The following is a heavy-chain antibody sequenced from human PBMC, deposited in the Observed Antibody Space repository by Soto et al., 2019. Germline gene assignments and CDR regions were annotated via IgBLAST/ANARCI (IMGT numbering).Heavy chain of an antibody. CDR2: IIPIFGTA. CDR3: ARDPGYYDSSGYSLDY. D-gene: IGHD3-22*01. J-gene: IGHJ4*02. CDR1: GGTFSSYA. V-gene: IGHV1-69*13. Sequence: SVKVSCKASGGTFSSYAISWVRQAPGQGLEWMGGIIPIFGTANYAQKFQGRVTITADESTSTAYMELSSLRSEDTAVYYCARDPGYYDSSGYSLDYWGQGTLVTVSS.